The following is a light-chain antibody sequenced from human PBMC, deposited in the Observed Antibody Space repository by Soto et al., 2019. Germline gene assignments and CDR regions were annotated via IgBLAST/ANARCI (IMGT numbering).Light chain of an antibody. CDR1: QSVHSY. CDR2: DAS. Sequence: IVLNPSPATLSLSPRKRANLSCRASQSVHSYLAWYQQKPGQAPRLFIYDASTRATGIPARFSGSGSGTDFTLTISSLEPEDFAVYYCQQRSKWPITFGQGTRLEIK. V-gene: IGKV3-11*01. CDR3: QQRSKWPIT. J-gene: IGKJ5*01.